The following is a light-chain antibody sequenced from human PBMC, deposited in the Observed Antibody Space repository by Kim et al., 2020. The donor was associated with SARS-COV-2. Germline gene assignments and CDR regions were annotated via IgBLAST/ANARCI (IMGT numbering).Light chain of an antibody. CDR2: AAS. J-gene: IGKJ2*01. CDR3: QKYNSYPYT. V-gene: IGKV1-16*01. CDR1: QGIGNY. Sequence: DIQMTQSPSSLAASVGDRVTITCRASQGIGNYLAWFQQKPGKAPESLIYAASSLQGGVPSRFSGSGSGTDFTLTISSLQPEDFATYYCQKYNSYPYTCGRGNELE.